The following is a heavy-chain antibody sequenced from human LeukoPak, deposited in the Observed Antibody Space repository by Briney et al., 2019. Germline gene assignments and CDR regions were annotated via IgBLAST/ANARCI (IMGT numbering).Heavy chain of an antibody. J-gene: IGHJ4*02. Sequence: PSETLSLTCTVSGGSISSSSYYWGWIRQPPGKGLEWIGNIYYNSGSTYYNPSLKSRVTISVDTSKNQFSLKLSSVTAADTAMYYCARVNGRRPFDYWGQGTLVTVSS. D-gene: IGHD2-8*01. V-gene: IGHV4-39*07. CDR2: IYYNSGST. CDR1: GGSISSSSYY. CDR3: ARVNGRRPFDY.